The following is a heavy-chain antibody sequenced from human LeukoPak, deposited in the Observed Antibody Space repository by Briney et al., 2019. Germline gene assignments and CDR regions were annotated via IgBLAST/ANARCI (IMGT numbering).Heavy chain of an antibody. V-gene: IGHV1-2*02. CDR1: GYTFTGYY. Sequence: GASVKVSCKASGYTFTGYYMHWVRQAPGQGLEWMGWINPNSGGTNYAQKFQGRVTMTRDTSISTAYMELSRLRSDDTAVYYCARDLQPHMVRSTLFDYWGQGTLVTVSS. J-gene: IGHJ4*02. CDR2: INPNSGGT. D-gene: IGHD3-10*01. CDR3: ARDLQPHMVRSTLFDY.